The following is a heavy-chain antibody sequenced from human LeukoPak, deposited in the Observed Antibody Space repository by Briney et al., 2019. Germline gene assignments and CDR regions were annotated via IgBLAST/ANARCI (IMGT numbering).Heavy chain of an antibody. V-gene: IGHV3-48*03. J-gene: IGHJ3*02. Sequence: QAGGSLRLSCAASEFTFTSYELNWVRQAPGKGLEWVSHISSSGNTISYADSVKGRFTISRDNAKNSPYLQVISLRAEDTAVYYCARGPSIAARYDAFDIWGQGTMVTVSS. D-gene: IGHD6-6*01. CDR3: ARGPSIAARYDAFDI. CDR2: ISSSGNTI. CDR1: EFTFTSYE.